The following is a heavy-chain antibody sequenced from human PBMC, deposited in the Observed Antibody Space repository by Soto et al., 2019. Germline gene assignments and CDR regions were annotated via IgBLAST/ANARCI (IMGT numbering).Heavy chain of an antibody. D-gene: IGHD2-15*01. CDR1: GGTFSSYA. CDR2: IIPIYGTA. CDR3: ARDLGSCSAGSCRHNWFDP. V-gene: IGHV1-69*13. J-gene: IGHJ5*02. Sequence: SVKVSCKASGGTFSSYAISWVRGAPGQGLEWMGGIIPIYGTANYAQKFQDRVTITADESTSTAYMELSSLTSEDTAVYYCARDLGSCSAGSCRHNWFDPWGQGTLVTVSS.